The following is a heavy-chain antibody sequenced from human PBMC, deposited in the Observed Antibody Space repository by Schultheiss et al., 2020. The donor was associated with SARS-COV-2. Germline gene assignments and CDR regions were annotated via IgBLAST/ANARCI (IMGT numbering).Heavy chain of an antibody. V-gene: IGHV1-69*13. J-gene: IGHJ4*02. CDR2: IIPIFGTA. CDR3: ARVDVRLDIVVVVAPDY. Sequence: SVKVSCKASGGTFSSYAISWVRQAPGQGLEWMGGIIPIFGTANYAQKFQGRVTITADESTSTAYMELSSLRSEDTAVYYCARVDVRLDIVVVVAPDYWGQGTLVTVSS. CDR1: GGTFSSYA. D-gene: IGHD2-15*01.